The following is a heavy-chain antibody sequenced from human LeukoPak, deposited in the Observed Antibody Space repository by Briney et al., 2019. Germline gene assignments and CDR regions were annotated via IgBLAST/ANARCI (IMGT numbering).Heavy chain of an antibody. V-gene: IGHV3-21*01. Sequence: PGGSLRLSCAASGFTFSSYSMNWVRQAPGKGLEWVSSISSGSSYIYYADSVKGRFTISRDNAKNSLYLQMNSLRAEDTAVYYCARDHFTSFYYYGMDVWGQGTTVTVSS. J-gene: IGHJ6*02. CDR2: ISSGSSYI. CDR1: GFTFSSYS. D-gene: IGHD3-3*02. CDR3: ARDHFTSFYYYGMDV.